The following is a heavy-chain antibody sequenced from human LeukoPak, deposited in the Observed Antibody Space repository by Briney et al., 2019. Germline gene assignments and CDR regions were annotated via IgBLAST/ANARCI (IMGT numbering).Heavy chain of an antibody. CDR2: IDRDGTET. J-gene: IGHJ6*02. V-gene: IGHV3-74*03. Sequence: GGSLRLSCAASGFTFRSYRMHWVRQAPGKGLVWVSRIDRDGTETTNADSVKGRFTISRDNAKNTLFLQMSSLRAEDTAVYYCARARDYLMDVWGQGTTVTVSS. CDR1: GFTFRSYR. CDR3: ARARDYLMDV.